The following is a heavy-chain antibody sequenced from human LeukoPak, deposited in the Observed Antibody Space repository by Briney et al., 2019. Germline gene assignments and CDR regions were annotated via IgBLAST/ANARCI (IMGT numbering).Heavy chain of an antibody. CDR3: AKDMMGATMYYYYGMDV. J-gene: IGHJ6*02. D-gene: IGHD1-26*01. Sequence: GGSLRLSCAASGFTFDDYAMHWVRQAPGKGLEWVSLISGDGGSTYYADSVKGRFTISRDNSKNSPYLQMNSLRTEDTALYYCAKDMMGATMYYYYGMDVWGQGTTVTVSS. V-gene: IGHV3-43*02. CDR2: ISGDGGST. CDR1: GFTFDDYA.